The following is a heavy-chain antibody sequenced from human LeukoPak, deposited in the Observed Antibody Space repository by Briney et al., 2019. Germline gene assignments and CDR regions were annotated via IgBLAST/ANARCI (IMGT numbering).Heavy chain of an antibody. CDR1: GFTFSTYW. V-gene: IGHV3-74*01. CDR2: IKSDGSDT. D-gene: IGHD5-12*01. CDR3: AREGGSMVATFDY. J-gene: IGHJ4*02. Sequence: SGGSLRLSCAASGFTFSTYWMHWVRQAPGEGLVWVSRIKSDGSDTSYADSVKGRFTISRDNAKNTLYLQMNSLRAEDTAVYYCAREGGSMVATFDYWGQGTLVTVSS.